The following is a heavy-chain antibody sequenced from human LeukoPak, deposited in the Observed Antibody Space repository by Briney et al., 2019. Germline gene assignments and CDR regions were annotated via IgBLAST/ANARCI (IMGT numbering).Heavy chain of an antibody. CDR3: TKVLRGYNGYGV. J-gene: IGHJ4*02. CDR1: GASISSSY. Sequence: SETLSLTCAVSGASISSSYWSWIRQPPGKGLEYIGYIHHSDGTNYNPSLKSRVTMALDTSKNQFSLKLSSVTAADTAIYYCTKVLRGYNGYGVWGQGILVTVSS. V-gene: IGHV4-59*01. D-gene: IGHD5-12*01. CDR2: IHHSDGT.